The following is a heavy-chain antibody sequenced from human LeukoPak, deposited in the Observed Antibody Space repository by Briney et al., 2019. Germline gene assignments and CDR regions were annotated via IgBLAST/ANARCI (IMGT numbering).Heavy chain of an antibody. CDR3: AAEFGELLSPFFDY. D-gene: IGHD3-10*01. V-gene: IGHV1-69*05. CDR2: IIPIFGTA. CDR1: GGTFSSYA. J-gene: IGHJ4*02. Sequence: GSSVKVSCKASGGTFSSYAISWVRQAPGQGLEWMGGIIPIFGTANYAQKFQGRVTITTDESTSTAYMELSSLRSEDTAVYYCAAEFGELLSPFFDYWGQGTLVTVSS.